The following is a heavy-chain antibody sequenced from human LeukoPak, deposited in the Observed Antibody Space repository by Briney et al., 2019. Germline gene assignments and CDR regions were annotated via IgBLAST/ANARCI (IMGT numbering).Heavy chain of an antibody. CDR1: GDSISRYS. D-gene: IGHD2-2*01. CDR2: IHTSGST. Sequence: SETLSLSCTVSGDSISRYSWSWIRQPPGKGLEWIGYIHTSGSTNYNPSLKSRVTISVDTSKNQFSLKLSSVTAADTAMYFCARALLVPAAPQGTLGKYSYSCYMDVWGKGTTVTVSS. CDR3: ARALLVPAAPQGTLGKYSYSCYMDV. J-gene: IGHJ6*03. V-gene: IGHV4-4*09.